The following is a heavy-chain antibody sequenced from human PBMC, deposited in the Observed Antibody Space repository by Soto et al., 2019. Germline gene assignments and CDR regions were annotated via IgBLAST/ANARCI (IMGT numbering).Heavy chain of an antibody. CDR1: GYTFTSYA. CDR2: INAGNGNT. J-gene: IGHJ1*01. D-gene: IGHD4-17*01. V-gene: IGHV1-3*01. CDR3: ARHTVTTREEYFQH. Sequence: ASVKVSCKASGYTFTSYAMHWVRQAPGQRLEWMGWINAGNGNTKYSQKFQGRVTITRDTSASTAYMELSSLRSEDTAVYYCARHTVTTREEYFQHWGQGTLVTVSS.